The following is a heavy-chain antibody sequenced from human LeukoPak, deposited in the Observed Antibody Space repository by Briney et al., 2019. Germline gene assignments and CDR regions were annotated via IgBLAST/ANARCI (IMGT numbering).Heavy chain of an antibody. CDR2: IKEDGSEK. D-gene: IGHD3-3*02. V-gene: IGHV3-7*03. Sequence: LSLTCAVYGGSFSGYYWSWVRQAPGKGLEWVANIKEDGSEKYYVDSVKGRFTVSRDNVKNSLFLQMNSLRVDDTAVYYCAKSGSSVFWSWGQGTLVTVSS. CDR3: AKSGSSVFWS. J-gene: IGHJ5*02. CDR1: GGSFSGYY.